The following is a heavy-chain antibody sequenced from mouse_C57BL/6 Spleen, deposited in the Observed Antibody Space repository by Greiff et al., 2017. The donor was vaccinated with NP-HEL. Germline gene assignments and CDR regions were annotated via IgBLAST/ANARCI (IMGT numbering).Heavy chain of an antibody. CDR3: TRGGSGAFFDY. Sequence: QVQLQQPGAELVRPGASVTLSCKASGYTFTDYVMHWVKQTPVHGLEWIGAIDPETGGTAYNQKFKGKATLTADKSSSTAYMQLSSLTSEDSAVFYCTRGGSGAFFDYWGQGTTRTVSS. V-gene: IGHV1-15*01. D-gene: IGHD1-3*01. J-gene: IGHJ2*01. CDR2: IDPETGGT. CDR1: GYTFTDYV.